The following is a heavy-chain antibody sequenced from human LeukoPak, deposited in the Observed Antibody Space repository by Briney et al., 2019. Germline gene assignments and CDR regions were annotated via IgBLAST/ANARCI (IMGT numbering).Heavy chain of an antibody. D-gene: IGHD3-16*01. Sequence: GGSLRLSCAASGFTFSSYSMNWVRQAPGKGLEWVSSISSSSYYIYYADSVKGRFTISSDSAKNSLYLQMNSLRAEDTAVYYCARDYDYAFDYWGQGTLVTVSS. CDR3: ARDYDYAFDY. J-gene: IGHJ4*02. V-gene: IGHV3-21*06. CDR1: GFTFSSYS. CDR2: ISSSSYYI.